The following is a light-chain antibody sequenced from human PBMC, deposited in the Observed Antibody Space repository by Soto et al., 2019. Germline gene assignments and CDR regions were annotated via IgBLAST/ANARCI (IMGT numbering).Light chain of an antibody. CDR3: QQSFSTPRT. V-gene: IGKV1-39*01. J-gene: IGKJ1*01. Sequence: DIRMTRSPSPLSASVGDRVTITCRASQTISTYLNWYQQKPGKAPKLLIYGASSLQSGVPSRFSGSGSGTDFTLTISSLQPEDFGTYYSQQSFSTPRTFGQVTKVEIX. CDR2: GAS. CDR1: QTISTY.